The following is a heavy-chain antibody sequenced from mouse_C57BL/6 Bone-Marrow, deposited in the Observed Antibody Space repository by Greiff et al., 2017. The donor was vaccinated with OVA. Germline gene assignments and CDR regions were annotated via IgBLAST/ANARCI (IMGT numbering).Heavy chain of an antibody. Sequence: QVQLKESGPGLVAPSQSLSITCTVSGFSFTRYGVDWVRQSPGQGLEWLGVIWGVGSTNYNSALNSRLSISKDNSKSQVFLKMNSLQTDDTAMYYCVLYYGSRGFAYWGQGTLVTVSA. CDR1: GFSFTRYG. D-gene: IGHD1-1*01. CDR3: VLYYGSRGFAY. CDR2: IWGVGST. J-gene: IGHJ3*01. V-gene: IGHV2-6*01.